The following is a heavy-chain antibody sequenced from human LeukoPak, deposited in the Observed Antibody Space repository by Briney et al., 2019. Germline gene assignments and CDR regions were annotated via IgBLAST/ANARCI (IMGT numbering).Heavy chain of an antibody. CDR1: GFTFSSYA. CDR2: ISYDGSNK. J-gene: IGHJ4*02. Sequence: GRSLRLSCAASGFTFSSYAMHWVRQAPGKGLEWVAVISYDGSNKYYADSVKGRFTISRDNSKNTLYLQMNSLRAEDTAVYYCARKLAGLFDYWGQGTLVTVSS. D-gene: IGHD6-19*01. V-gene: IGHV3-30*14. CDR3: ARKLAGLFDY.